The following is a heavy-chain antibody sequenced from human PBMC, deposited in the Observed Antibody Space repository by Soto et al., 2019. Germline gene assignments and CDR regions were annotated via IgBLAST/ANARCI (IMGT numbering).Heavy chain of an antibody. CDR2: IYYSGGT. CDR1: GGSISSYC. J-gene: IGHJ4*02. Sequence: SETLSLTCTVAGGSISSYCWSWIRQPPGKGLEWIGYIYYSGGTNYNPSLKSRVTISVDTSKNQFSLKLSSVTAADTAVYYCARVYGDYLDYWGQGTLVTV. D-gene: IGHD4-17*01. CDR3: ARVYGDYLDY. V-gene: IGHV4-59*01.